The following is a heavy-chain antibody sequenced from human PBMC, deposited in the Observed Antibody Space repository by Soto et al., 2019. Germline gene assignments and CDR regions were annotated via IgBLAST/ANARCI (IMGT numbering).Heavy chain of an antibody. Sequence: GGSLRLSCAASGFTFSSYGMHWVRQAPGKGLEWVAVISYDGSNKYYADSVKGRFTISRDNSKNTLYLQMNSLRAEDTAVYYCAKDLNVPYYYGMDVWGQGTTVTVSS. CDR2: ISYDGSNK. J-gene: IGHJ6*02. CDR3: AKDLNVPYYYGMDV. CDR1: GFTFSSYG. V-gene: IGHV3-30*18.